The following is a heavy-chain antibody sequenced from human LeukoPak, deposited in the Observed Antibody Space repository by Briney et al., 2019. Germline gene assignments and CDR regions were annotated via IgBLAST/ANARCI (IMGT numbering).Heavy chain of an antibody. Sequence: AASVKVSCKASGYTFTSYDINWVRQATGQGLEWMGWISAYNGNTNYAQKLQGRVTMTTDTSTSTAYMELRSLRSDDTAVYYCARVVPAAMIYYYYGMDVWGQGTTVTVSS. D-gene: IGHD2-2*01. CDR1: GYTFTSYD. J-gene: IGHJ6*02. CDR3: ARVVPAAMIYYYYGMDV. CDR2: ISAYNGNT. V-gene: IGHV1-18*01.